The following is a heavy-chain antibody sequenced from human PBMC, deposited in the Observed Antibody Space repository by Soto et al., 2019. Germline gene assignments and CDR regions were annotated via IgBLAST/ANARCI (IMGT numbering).Heavy chain of an antibody. CDR3: ARDGLGKSPAPAAPPGSMDV. D-gene: IGHD2-2*01. CDR1: GFTFSSYW. V-gene: IGHV3-7*03. Sequence: EVQLVESGGGLVQPGGSLRLSCAASGFTFSSYWMSWVRQAPGKGLEWVANIKQDGSEKYYVDSVKGRFTISRDNAKNSLYLQMNSLRAEDTAVYYCARDGLGKSPAPAAPPGSMDVWGQGTTVTVSS. J-gene: IGHJ6*02. CDR2: IKQDGSEK.